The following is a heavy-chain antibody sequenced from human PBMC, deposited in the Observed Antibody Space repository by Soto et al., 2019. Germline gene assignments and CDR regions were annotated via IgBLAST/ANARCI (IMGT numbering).Heavy chain of an antibody. Sequence: QVRLVESGGGVVQPGRSLRLSCAASGFTFSSYGMHWVRQAPGKGLEWVAVIWYDGSNKYYADSVKGRFTISRDNSKNTLYLQMNSLRAEDTAVYYCARGRPMVRGVIITVYYGMDVWGQGTTVTVSS. CDR1: GFTFSSYG. V-gene: IGHV3-33*01. J-gene: IGHJ6*02. CDR2: IWYDGSNK. CDR3: ARGRPMVRGVIITVYYGMDV. D-gene: IGHD3-10*01.